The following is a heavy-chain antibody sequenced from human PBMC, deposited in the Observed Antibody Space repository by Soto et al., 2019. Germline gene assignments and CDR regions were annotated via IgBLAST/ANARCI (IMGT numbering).Heavy chain of an antibody. CDR3: ARERALLLWFGESLNWFDP. CDR2: INHSGST. Sequence: SETLSLTCTFYGVTFSGYYWSWIRQPTGKGLEWIGEINHSGSTNYNPSLKSRVTISVDTSKNQFSLKLSSVTAADTAVYYCARERALLLWFGESLNWFDPWGQGTLVTVSS. J-gene: IGHJ5*02. D-gene: IGHD3-10*01. CDR1: GVTFSGYY. V-gene: IGHV4-34*01.